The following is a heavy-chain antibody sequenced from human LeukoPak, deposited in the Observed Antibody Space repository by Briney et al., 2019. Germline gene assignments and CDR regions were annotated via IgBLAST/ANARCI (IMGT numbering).Heavy chain of an antibody. CDR3: AGGKITMVRGVIRVWFDP. CDR2: INHSGST. D-gene: IGHD3-10*01. CDR1: GGSFSGYY. V-gene: IGHV4-34*01. J-gene: IGHJ5*02. Sequence: PSETLSLTCAVYGGSFSGYYWSWIRQPPGKGLEWIGEINHSGSTNYNPSLKSRVTISVDTSKNQFSLKLSSVTAADTAVYYCAGGKITMVRGVIRVWFDPWGQGTLVTVSS.